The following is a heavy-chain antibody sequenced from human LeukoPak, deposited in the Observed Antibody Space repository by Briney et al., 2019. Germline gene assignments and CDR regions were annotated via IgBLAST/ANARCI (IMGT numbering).Heavy chain of an antibody. CDR1: GFTFSTYF. D-gene: IGHD2-2*01. J-gene: IGHJ4*02. Sequence: GGSLRLSCAASGFTFSTYFLTWVREAPGKGLEWVANINQDGTEKQYVDSVKGRFTISRDNAKNSLYLQMNSLRAEDTAVYYCARDLCSTTSCLDYWGQGTLVTVSS. V-gene: IGHV3-7*01. CDR3: ARDLCSTTSCLDY. CDR2: INQDGTEK.